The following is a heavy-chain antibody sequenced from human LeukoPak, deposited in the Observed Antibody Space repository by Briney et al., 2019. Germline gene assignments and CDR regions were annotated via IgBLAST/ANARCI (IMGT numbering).Heavy chain of an antibody. CDR3: ARESGQWLGAFDI. Sequence: GGSLRLSCAASGFTFSNAWMSWVRQAPGKGLEWVGRIKSKTDGGTTDYAAPVKGRFTISRDDSKNTLYLQMNSLRAEDTAVYYCARESGQWLGAFDIWGQGTMVTVSS. J-gene: IGHJ3*02. D-gene: IGHD6-19*01. CDR2: IKSKTDGGTT. V-gene: IGHV3-15*01. CDR1: GFTFSNAW.